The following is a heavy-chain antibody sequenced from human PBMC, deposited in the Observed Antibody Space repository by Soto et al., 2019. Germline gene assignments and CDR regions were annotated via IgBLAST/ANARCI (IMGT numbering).Heavy chain of an antibody. CDR2: ISSSSSYI. CDR1: GFTFISYS. J-gene: IGHJ4*02. Sequence: VRSLRLSCAASGFTFISYSMNWVRQAPGKGLEWVSSISSSSSYIYYADSVKGRFTISRDNAKNSLYLQMNSLRAEDTAVYYCARDQGNEQWLVYQPPHFDYWGQGTLVTAPQ. CDR3: ARDQGNEQWLVYQPPHFDY. D-gene: IGHD6-19*01. V-gene: IGHV3-21*01.